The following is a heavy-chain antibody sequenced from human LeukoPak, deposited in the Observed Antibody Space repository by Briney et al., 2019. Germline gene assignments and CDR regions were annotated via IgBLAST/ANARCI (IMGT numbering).Heavy chain of an antibody. D-gene: IGHD6-13*01. CDR1: GGSISSYY. V-gene: IGHV4-59*01. CDR3: ARDAYSSSEVDWFDP. CDR2: IYHTGST. Sequence: PSETLSLTCIVSGGSISSYYWSWIRQPPGKGLEWIGYIYHTGSTNYNPSLKSRVTISVDTSKNQFSLKLSSVTAADMAVYYCARDAYSSSEVDWFDPWGQGTLVTVSS. J-gene: IGHJ5*02.